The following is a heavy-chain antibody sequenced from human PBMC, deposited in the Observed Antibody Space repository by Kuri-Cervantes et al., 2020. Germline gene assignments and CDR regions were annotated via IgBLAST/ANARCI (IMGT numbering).Heavy chain of an antibody. Sequence: ASVKVSCKASGYTFTSYYMRWVRQAPGQGLEWMGIINPSGGSTSYAQKFQGRVTMTRDTSTSTVYMELSRLRSDDTAVYYCAGAVAGRLGYYYYGMDVWGQGTTVTVSS. D-gene: IGHD6-19*01. CDR2: INPSGGST. V-gene: IGHV1-46*01. J-gene: IGHJ6*02. CDR3: AGAVAGRLGYYYYGMDV. CDR1: GYTFTSYY.